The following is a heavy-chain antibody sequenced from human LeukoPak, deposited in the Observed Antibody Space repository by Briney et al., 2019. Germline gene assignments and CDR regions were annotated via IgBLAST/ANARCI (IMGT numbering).Heavy chain of an antibody. J-gene: IGHJ4*02. CDR3: ARDFLLQSEGLFDY. D-gene: IGHD4-11*01. CDR2: MYYSGST. Sequence: SETLSLTCAVSGGSISSNYWSWIRQPPGKGLEWIAYMYYSGSTNYNPSLKSRVTMSVDTPKNQFSLRLNSVTAADTAVYYCARDFLLQSEGLFDYWGQGTLVTVSS. V-gene: IGHV4-59*12. CDR1: GGSISSNY.